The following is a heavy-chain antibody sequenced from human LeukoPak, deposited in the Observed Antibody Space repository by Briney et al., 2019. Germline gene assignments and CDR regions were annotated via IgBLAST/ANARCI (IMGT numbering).Heavy chain of an antibody. CDR3: ARLFRQQQLVREPDY. D-gene: IGHD6-13*01. V-gene: IGHV3-21*01. J-gene: IGHJ4*02. CDR1: GFTFSSYS. CDR2: ISSSSSYI. Sequence: PGGSLRLSCAASGFTFSSYSMNWVRQAPGKGLEWVSSISSSSSYIYYADSVKGRFTISRDNAKNSLYLQMNSLRAEDTAVYYCARLFRQQQLVREPDYWGQGTLVTVSS.